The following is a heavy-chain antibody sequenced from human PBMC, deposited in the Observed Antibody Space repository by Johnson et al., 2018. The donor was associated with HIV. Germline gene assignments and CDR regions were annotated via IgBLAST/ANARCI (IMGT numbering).Heavy chain of an antibody. D-gene: IGHD4-11*01. CDR1: GFIFSDYY. J-gene: IGHJ3*02. CDR2: FSSSGTTI. Sequence: QVQLVESGGGLVKPGGSLRLSCAASGFIFSDYYMNWIRQAPGKGLAWVSYFSSSGTTIYYADPVKGRFTIPRDNAKNSLYLQMNSLRAEDTAVYYCARGLRLDDAFDIWGQGTMVTVSS. V-gene: IGHV3-11*04. CDR3: ARGLRLDDAFDI.